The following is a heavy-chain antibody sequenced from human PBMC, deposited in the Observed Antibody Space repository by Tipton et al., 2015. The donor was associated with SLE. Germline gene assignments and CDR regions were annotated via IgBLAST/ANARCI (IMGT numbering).Heavy chain of an antibody. Sequence: TLSLTCTVSGGSISSYYWSWIRQPPGKGLEWIGYIYYSGSTNYNPSLKSRVTISVDTSKNQFSLKLSSVTAADTAVYYCARGWTEVGATPSPYVYWGQGTLVTVSS. J-gene: IGHJ4*02. CDR3: ARGWTEVGATPSPYVY. V-gene: IGHV4-59*01. CDR2: IYYSGST. CDR1: GGSISSYY. D-gene: IGHD1-26*01.